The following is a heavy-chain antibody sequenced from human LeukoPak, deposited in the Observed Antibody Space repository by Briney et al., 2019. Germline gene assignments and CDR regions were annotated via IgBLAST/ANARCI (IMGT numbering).Heavy chain of an antibody. J-gene: IGHJ3*02. CDR3: ARGGSPHDAFDI. V-gene: IGHV4-59*01. CDR1: GGSISSYY. Sequence: SEPLSLTCTVSGGSISSYYWSWIRQPPGKGLEWIGYIYYSGSTNYNPSLKSRVTISVDTSKNQFSLKLSSVTAADTAVYYCARGGSPHDAFDIWGQGTMVTVSS. CDR2: IYYSGST. D-gene: IGHD3-10*01.